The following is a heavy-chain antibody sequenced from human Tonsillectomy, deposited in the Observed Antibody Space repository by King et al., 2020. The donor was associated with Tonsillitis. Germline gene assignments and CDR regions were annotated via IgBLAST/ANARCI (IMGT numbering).Heavy chain of an antibody. CDR3: VKSDSGYNYFDY. J-gene: IGHJ4*02. D-gene: IGHD5-12*01. CDR1: GVTFSSYA. CDR2: ISSSGGST. V-gene: IGHV3-64D*06. Sequence: QLVQSGGGLVQPGGSLRLSCSASGVTFSSYAMHWVRQASGKGLEYVLGISSSGGSTYYTDSVKGRFTISRDNSKNTLYLQMSSLRPEDTAVYYCVKSDSGYNYFDYWGQGTLVTVSS.